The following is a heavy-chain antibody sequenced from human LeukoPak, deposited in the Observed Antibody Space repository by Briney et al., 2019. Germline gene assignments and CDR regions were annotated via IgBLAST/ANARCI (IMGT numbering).Heavy chain of an antibody. J-gene: IGHJ3*02. V-gene: IGHV4-4*02. D-gene: IGHD2-2*01. CDR1: GGSISSSNW. Sequence: SETLSLTCAVSGGSISSSNWWSWVRQPPGKGLEWIGEIYHSGSTNYNPSLKSRVTISVDKSKNQFSLKLSSVTAADTAVYYCARDPIVVVPAAGTGTRAWAFDIWGQGTMVTVSS. CDR3: ARDPIVVVPAAGTGTRAWAFDI. CDR2: IYHSGST.